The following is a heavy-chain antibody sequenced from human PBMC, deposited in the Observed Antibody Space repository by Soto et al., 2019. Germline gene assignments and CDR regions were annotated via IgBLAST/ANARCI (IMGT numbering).Heavy chain of an antibody. J-gene: IGHJ3*02. D-gene: IGHD6-19*01. CDR2: IYWNDDK. Sequence: QITLKESGPPLVKPTQTLTLTCTFSGFSLSTSGVGVGWIRQPPGKALEWLALIYWNDDKRYSPSLKSRLTITKDTSKNQVVLTMTNMDPVDTATYYCAHSDSSGWYLGGAFDIWGQGTMVTVSS. CDR3: AHSDSSGWYLGGAFDI. V-gene: IGHV2-5*01. CDR1: GFSLSTSGVG.